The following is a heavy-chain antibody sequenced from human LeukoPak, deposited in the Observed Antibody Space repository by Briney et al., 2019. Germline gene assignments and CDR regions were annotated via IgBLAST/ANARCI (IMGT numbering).Heavy chain of an antibody. CDR3: ARERRGTTPHFDY. CDR1: GGSFSGYY. D-gene: IGHD4-17*01. CDR2: INHSGST. J-gene: IGHJ4*02. V-gene: IGHV4-34*01. Sequence: SETLSLTCAVYGGSFSGYYWSWIRQPPGKGLEWIGEINHSGSTNYNPSLKSRVTISVDTSKNQFSLKLSSVTAADTAVYYCARERRGTTPHFDYWGQGTLVTVSS.